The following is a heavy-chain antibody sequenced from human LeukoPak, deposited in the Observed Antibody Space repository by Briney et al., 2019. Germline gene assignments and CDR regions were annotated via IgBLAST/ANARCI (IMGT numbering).Heavy chain of an antibody. J-gene: IGHJ4*02. CDR3: ATGPGIAAAGTRVDFDY. D-gene: IGHD6-13*01. Sequence: ASVKVSCKVYGYTLTELSMHWVRQAPGKGLEWMGGFDPEDGETIYAQKFQGRVTMTEDTSTDTAYMELSSLRSEDTAVYYCATGPGIAAAGTRVDFDYWGQGTLVTVSS. V-gene: IGHV1-24*01. CDR2: FDPEDGET. CDR1: GYTLTELS.